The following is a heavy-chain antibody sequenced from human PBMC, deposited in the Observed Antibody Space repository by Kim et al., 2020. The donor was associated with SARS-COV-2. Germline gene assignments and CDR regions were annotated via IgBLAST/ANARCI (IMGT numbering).Heavy chain of an antibody. CDR1: GGSISSYY. Sequence: SETLSLTCTVSGGSISSYYWSWIRQPPGKGLEWIGYIYYSGSTNYNPSLKSRVTISVDTSKNQFSLKLSSVTAADTAVYYCARDLRGYSYGYFDYWGQGTLVTVSS. J-gene: IGHJ4*02. CDR2: IYYSGST. V-gene: IGHV4-59*13. CDR3: ARDLRGYSYGYFDY. D-gene: IGHD5-18*01.